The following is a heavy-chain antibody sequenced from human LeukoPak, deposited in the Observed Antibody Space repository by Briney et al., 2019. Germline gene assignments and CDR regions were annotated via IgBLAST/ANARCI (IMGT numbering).Heavy chain of an antibody. D-gene: IGHD5-24*01. Sequence: SETLSLTCTVSSGSISSSTYYWGWIRQPPGKGLEWIGTIYYTGSTYYNPSLKSRVTISVDTSKNQFSLKLTSVTAADTAVYYCARAVGTDGYNLWVYWGQGTLVTVSS. CDR3: ARAVGTDGYNLWVY. V-gene: IGHV4-39*07. J-gene: IGHJ4*02. CDR2: IYYTGST. CDR1: SGSISSSTYY.